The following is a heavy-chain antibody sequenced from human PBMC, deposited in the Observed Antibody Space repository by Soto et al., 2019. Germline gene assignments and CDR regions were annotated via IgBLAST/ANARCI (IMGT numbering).Heavy chain of an antibody. CDR3: ARGGYSYGYEEGSFDY. Sequence: GGSLRLSCAASGFTVSSNYMSWVRQAPGKGLEWVSVIYSGGSTYYADSVKGRFTISRDNSKNTLYLQMNSLRAEDTAVYYCARGGYSYGYEEGSFDYWGQGTLVTVSS. CDR2: IYSGGST. CDR1: GFTVSSNY. D-gene: IGHD5-18*01. J-gene: IGHJ4*02. V-gene: IGHV3-53*01.